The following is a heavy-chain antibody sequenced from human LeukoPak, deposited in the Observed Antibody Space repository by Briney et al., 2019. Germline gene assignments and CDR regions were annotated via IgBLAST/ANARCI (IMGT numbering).Heavy chain of an antibody. CDR2: FDPEDGEA. J-gene: IGHJ5*02. CDR3: VSGSYGWFDP. V-gene: IGHV1-24*01. D-gene: IGHD1-26*01. CDR1: GYTLTELS. Sequence: ASVKVSCKVSGYTLTELSMHWVRQAPGKGLEWMGGFDPEDGEAIYAQKFQGRVTMTEDTSTDTAYMELSSLRSEDTAVYYCVSGSYGWFDPWGQGTLVTVSS.